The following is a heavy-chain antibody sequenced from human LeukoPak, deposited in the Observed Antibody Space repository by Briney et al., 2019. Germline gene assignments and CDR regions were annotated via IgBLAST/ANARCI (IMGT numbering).Heavy chain of an antibody. V-gene: IGHV5-51*01. CDR2: IYPFDSES. CDR1: GYSFTNYG. CDR3: ARPNWARRYFDY. Sequence: GESLKISCKVSGYSFTNYGIGCVRQIPGKGLEWMGIIYPFDSESRYSPSFQGQVTISADKSITTAYLQWSSLKASDTAMYYCARPNWARRYFDYWGQGTLVTVSS. J-gene: IGHJ4*02. D-gene: IGHD7-27*01.